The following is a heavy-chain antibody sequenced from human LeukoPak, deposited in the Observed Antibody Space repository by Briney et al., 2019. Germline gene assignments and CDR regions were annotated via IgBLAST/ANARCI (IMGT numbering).Heavy chain of an antibody. CDR2: IYYSGST. V-gene: IGHV4-59*08. D-gene: IGHD4-17*01. Sequence: SETLSLTCTVSGGSISRYYWSWIRQPPGKGLEWIGYIYYSGSTNYNPSLKSRVTIPVDTSKNQFSLKLSSVTAADTAVYYCVRHHGDYVSYYYYGMDVWGQGTTVTVSS. CDR3: VRHHGDYVSYYYYGMDV. CDR1: GGSISRYY. J-gene: IGHJ6*02.